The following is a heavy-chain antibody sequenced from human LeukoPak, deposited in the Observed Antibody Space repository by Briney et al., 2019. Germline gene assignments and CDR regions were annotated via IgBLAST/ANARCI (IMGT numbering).Heavy chain of an antibody. V-gene: IGHV4-59*01. CDR2: IYYSGNT. J-gene: IGHJ4*02. D-gene: IGHD4-23*01. CDR1: GGSISGYY. CDR3: ARGTNRYAGNFDH. Sequence: SETLSLTCTVSGGSISGYYWNWIRQPPGKGPEWIGYIYYSGNTNYNPSLKSRVTISLDTSKNQFSLKLSSVTAADTAVYYCARGTNRYAGNFDHWGQGTLVTVSS.